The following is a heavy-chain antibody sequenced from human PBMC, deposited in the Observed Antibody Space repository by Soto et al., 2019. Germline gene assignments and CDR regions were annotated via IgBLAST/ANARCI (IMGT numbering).Heavy chain of an antibody. CDR3: ARGGLYYNFWSGFLI. J-gene: IGHJ4*02. Sequence: ASETLSLTCVVYGGSFSGYYWSWIRQPPGKGLEWIGEINHSGSTNYNPSLKSRVTISVDTSKNQFSLKLSSVTAADTAVYYCARGGLYYNFWSGFLIWGQGTLVTV. CDR2: INHSGST. V-gene: IGHV4-34*01. D-gene: IGHD3-3*01. CDR1: GGSFSGYY.